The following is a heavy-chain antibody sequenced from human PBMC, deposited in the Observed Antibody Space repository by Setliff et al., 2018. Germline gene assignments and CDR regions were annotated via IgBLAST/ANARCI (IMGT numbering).Heavy chain of an antibody. Sequence: ASVKVSCKTSGFNFITYGFSWVRQAPGQGLEWMGWISPYSGETNNAQKFQDRLSVTADTSSKTIYMEQRSLTPDDTAVYFCTTSRAPRVVLAADFDLWGQGTLVTVSS. CDR2: ISPYSGET. J-gene: IGHJ4*02. CDR1: GFNFITYG. V-gene: IGHV1-18*01. CDR3: TTSRAPRVVLAADFDL. D-gene: IGHD2-21*01.